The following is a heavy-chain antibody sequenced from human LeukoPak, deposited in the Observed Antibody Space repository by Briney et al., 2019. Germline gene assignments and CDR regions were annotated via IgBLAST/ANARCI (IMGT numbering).Heavy chain of an antibody. CDR1: GGSISSYY. CDR3: ARLVNSDSSAYGAFDI. D-gene: IGHD3-22*01. CDR2: IYYSGST. J-gene: IGHJ3*02. V-gene: IGHV4-59*05. Sequence: SETLSLTCTVSGGSISSYYWSWIRQPPGKGLEWIGSIYYSGSTYYNPSLKSRVTISVDTSKNQFSLKLSSVTAADTAVYYCARLVNSDSSAYGAFDIWGQGTMVTASS.